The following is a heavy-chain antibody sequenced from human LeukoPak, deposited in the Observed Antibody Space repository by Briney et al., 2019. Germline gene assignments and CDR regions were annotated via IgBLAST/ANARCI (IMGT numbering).Heavy chain of an antibody. D-gene: IGHD6-19*01. Sequence: GGSLRLSCAVSGFPFSVYEMNWVRQAPGKGLEWVSNIGSSGTTIYYADSVRGRFSISRDNAKSSLYLQMNSLRAEDTAVYYCALSAVASDFDYWGQGALVTVSS. J-gene: IGHJ4*02. CDR3: ALSAVASDFDY. CDR2: IGSSGTTI. CDR1: GFPFSVYE. V-gene: IGHV3-48*03.